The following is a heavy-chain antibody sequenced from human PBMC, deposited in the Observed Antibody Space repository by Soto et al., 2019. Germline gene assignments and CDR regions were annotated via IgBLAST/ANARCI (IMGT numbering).Heavy chain of an antibody. D-gene: IGHD4-4*01. Sequence: AVRVSCKSSVYTFSIYGISWVRQAPGQGLEWMGWISTYNDNSNYSQKFQGRVTMTTDTAPNTAYMELRSLRPDDTAVYYCARDHDRGLQAYYGMDVWGQANTVTVSS. J-gene: IGHJ6*02. CDR1: VYTFSIYG. CDR3: ARDHDRGLQAYYGMDV. V-gene: IGHV1-18*04. CDR2: ISTYNDNS.